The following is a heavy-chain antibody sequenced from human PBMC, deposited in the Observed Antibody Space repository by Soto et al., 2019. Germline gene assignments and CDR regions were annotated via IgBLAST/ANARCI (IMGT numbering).Heavy chain of an antibody. V-gene: IGHV4-59*12. Sequence: QVQLQESGPGLVKPSETLSLTCTVSGGSISSYYWSWIRQPPGKGLEWIGYIYYSGSTNYNPSLKSRVTISVDTSKNQSSLKLSSVTAADTAVYYCARDCSGGSCYSGEDAFDIWGQGTMVTVSS. J-gene: IGHJ3*02. CDR1: GGSISSYY. CDR2: IYYSGST. CDR3: ARDCSGGSCYSGEDAFDI. D-gene: IGHD2-15*01.